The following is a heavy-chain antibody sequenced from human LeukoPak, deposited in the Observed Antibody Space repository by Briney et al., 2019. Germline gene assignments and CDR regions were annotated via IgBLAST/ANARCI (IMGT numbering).Heavy chain of an antibody. CDR2: ISPYNGNT. CDR3: ATEGGWQPTDYGDHVY. V-gene: IGHV1-18*01. J-gene: IGHJ4*02. CDR1: GYTFTNYG. D-gene: IGHD4-17*01. Sequence: ASVKVSCKASGYTFTNYGITWVRQAPGQGLQWMEWISPYNGNTNYAQKLQGRVTMTTDTSTTTAYMELRSLRSDDTALYYCATEGGWQPTDYGDHVYWGQGTLVTVSS.